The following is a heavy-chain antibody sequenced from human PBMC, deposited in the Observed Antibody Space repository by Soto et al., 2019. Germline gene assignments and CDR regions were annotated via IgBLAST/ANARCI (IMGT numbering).Heavy chain of an antibody. CDR3: AKDFTMIVVANDY. CDR2: ISYDGSNK. V-gene: IGHV3-30*18. D-gene: IGHD3-22*01. Sequence: GGSLRLSCAASGFTFSSYGMHWVRQAPGKGLEWVAVISYDGSNKYYADSVKGRFTISRDNSKNTLYLQMNSLRAEDTAVYYCAKDFTMIVVANDYWGQGTLVTVSS. J-gene: IGHJ4*02. CDR1: GFTFSSYG.